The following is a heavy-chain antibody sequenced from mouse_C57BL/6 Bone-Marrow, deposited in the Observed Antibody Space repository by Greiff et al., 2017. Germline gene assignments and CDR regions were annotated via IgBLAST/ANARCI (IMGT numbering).Heavy chain of an antibody. Sequence: QVQLQQSGAELVRPGTSVKVSCKASGYAFTNYLIEWVKQRPGQGLEWIGVLNPGSGGTNYNEQFKGKVTLTADKSSSTAYMQLSSLTSEDSAVYYCVFGLLCMDYWGQGTSVTVSS. CDR3: VFGLLCMDY. CDR1: GYAFTNYL. D-gene: IGHD2-10*01. CDR2: LNPGSGGT. J-gene: IGHJ4*01. V-gene: IGHV1-54*01.